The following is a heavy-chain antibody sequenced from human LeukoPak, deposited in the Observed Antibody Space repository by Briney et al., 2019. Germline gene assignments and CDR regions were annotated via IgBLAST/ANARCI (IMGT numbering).Heavy chain of an antibody. CDR2: INHSGST. CDR1: GGSFSGYY. D-gene: IGHD3-16*01. V-gene: IGHV4-34*01. J-gene: IGHJ5*02. CDR3: ARVGQLSFRRSRGGFDP. Sequence: KSSETLSLTCAVYGGSFSGYYWSWIRQPPGKGLEWIGEINHSGSTSYNPSLKSRVTISVDTSKNQFSLKLSSVTAADTAVYYCARVGQLSFRRSRGGFDPWGQGTLVTVSS.